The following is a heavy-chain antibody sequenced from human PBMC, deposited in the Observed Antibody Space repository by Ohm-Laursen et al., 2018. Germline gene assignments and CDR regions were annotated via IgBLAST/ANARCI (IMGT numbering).Heavy chain of an antibody. CDR1: GFTFSSYE. CDR2: ISSSGSTI. J-gene: IGHJ4*02. CDR3: ARAMNSKSLNSGYDFDY. V-gene: IGHV3-48*03. Sequence: SLRLSCAASGFTFSSYEMNWVRQAPGKGLEWVSYISSSGSTIYYADSVKGRFTISRDNAKNSLYLQMNSLRAEDTAVYYCARAMNSKSLNSGYDFDYWGQGTLVTVSS. D-gene: IGHD5-12*01.